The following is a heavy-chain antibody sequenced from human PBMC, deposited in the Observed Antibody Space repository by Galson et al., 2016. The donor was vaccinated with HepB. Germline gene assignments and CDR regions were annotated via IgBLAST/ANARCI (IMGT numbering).Heavy chain of an antibody. CDR1: GFKYDDYV. CDR2: INWNGGST. J-gene: IGHJ4*02. V-gene: IGHV3-20*04. D-gene: IGHD3-9*01. Sequence: SLRLSCAASGFKYDDYVKSWVPQAPGKGLEWVSGINWNGGSTGYVDSAMGRFTISRDNAQNSLYLQMNSLRAEDTALYYCARATPYYDILTGYYNYYFDYWGQGTLVTVTS. CDR3: ARATPYYDILTGYYNYYFDY.